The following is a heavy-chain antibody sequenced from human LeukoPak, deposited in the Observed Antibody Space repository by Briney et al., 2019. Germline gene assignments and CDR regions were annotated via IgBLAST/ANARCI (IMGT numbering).Heavy chain of an antibody. CDR3: ARDPLKRAFDI. CDR2: ISSTSSYI. J-gene: IGHJ3*02. Sequence: GGSLRLSCAASGFTFSSYSMNWVRQAPGKGLEWVSSISSTSSYIYYTDSVKGRFTISRDNAKNSLYLQMNSLRAEDTAVYYCARDPLKRAFDIWGQGTMVTVSS. V-gene: IGHV3-21*01. CDR1: GFTFSSYS.